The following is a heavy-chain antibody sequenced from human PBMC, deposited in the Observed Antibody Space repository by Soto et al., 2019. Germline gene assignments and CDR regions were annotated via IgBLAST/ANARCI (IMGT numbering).Heavy chain of an antibody. CDR3: ARVKATLYRHYYFDY. Sequence: PSETLSLTCSVSGGTINSGDYFWSWIRQPPGKGLEWIGSIFYTGSTYYSPAIKSRASMSMDTSKNLFSLSLRSLTAADTAVYFCARVKATLYRHYYFDYWGQGTAVTVSS. J-gene: IGHJ4*02. V-gene: IGHV4-30-4*01. CDR1: GGTINSGDYF. D-gene: IGHD5-12*01. CDR2: IFYTGST.